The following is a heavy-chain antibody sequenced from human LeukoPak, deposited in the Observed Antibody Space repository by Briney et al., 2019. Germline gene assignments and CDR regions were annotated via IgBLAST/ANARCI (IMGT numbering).Heavy chain of an antibody. CDR2: IKQDGSEK. Sequence: GGSLRLSCAASGFTFSSYWMRWVRQAPGKGLEWVANIKQDGSEKYYVDSVKGRFTISRDNAKNSLYLQMNSLRAEDTAVYYCARGYCGGDCYSGAFDIWGQGTMVTVSS. CDR1: GFTFSSYW. J-gene: IGHJ3*02. D-gene: IGHD2-21*01. CDR3: ARGYCGGDCYSGAFDI. V-gene: IGHV3-7*04.